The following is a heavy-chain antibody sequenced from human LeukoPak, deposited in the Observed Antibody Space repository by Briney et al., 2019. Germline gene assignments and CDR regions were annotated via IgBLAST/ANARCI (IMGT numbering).Heavy chain of an antibody. D-gene: IGHD2-2*01. J-gene: IGHJ5*02. CDR1: GFTFSSYW. Sequence: GGAPRLSCAASGFTFSSYWMSWGRPAPGEGLEGGANIKQNGSEKYYVDSVKGRFTISRDNAKNSLYLQMNSLRAEDTAVYYCARSAGYCSSTSCYGNWFDPWGQGTLVTVSS. CDR3: ARSAGYCSSTSCYGNWFDP. CDR2: IKQNGSEK. V-gene: IGHV3-7*01.